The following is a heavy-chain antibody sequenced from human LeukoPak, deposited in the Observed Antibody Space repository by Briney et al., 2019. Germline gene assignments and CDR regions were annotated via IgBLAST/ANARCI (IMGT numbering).Heavy chain of an antibody. Sequence: GASVKVSCKASGLTFRTSAMQWVRQTRGQGLEWIGWTVLGSGDTNYAQSLKERVAITRDMSTSTAYMELSSLRSEDTDMYYCAAGFSNHGYIYWGQGTLVTVSS. CDR2: TVLGSGDT. V-gene: IGHV1-58*02. D-gene: IGHD5-12*01. CDR3: AAGFSNHGYIY. J-gene: IGHJ4*02. CDR1: GLTFRTSA.